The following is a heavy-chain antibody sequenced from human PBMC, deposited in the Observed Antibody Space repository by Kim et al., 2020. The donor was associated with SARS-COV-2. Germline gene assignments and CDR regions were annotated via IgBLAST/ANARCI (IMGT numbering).Heavy chain of an antibody. V-gene: IGHV3-30*04. Sequence: GGSLRLSCAASGFTFSSYAMHWVRQAPGKGLEWVAVISYDGSNKYYTDSVKGRFTISRDNSKNTLYLQMNSLRAEDTAVYYCARRRKFLREGVIGGFDYWGQGTLVTVSS. D-gene: IGHD3-16*02. CDR1: GFTFSSYA. CDR2: ISYDGSNK. J-gene: IGHJ4*02. CDR3: ARRRKFLREGVIGGFDY.